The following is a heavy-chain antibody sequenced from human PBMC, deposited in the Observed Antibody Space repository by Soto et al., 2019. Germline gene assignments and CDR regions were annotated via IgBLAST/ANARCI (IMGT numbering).Heavy chain of an antibody. CDR3: AREETAWPLAYGLDV. D-gene: IGHD2-21*02. V-gene: IGHV3-21*01. CDR1: GFSFSTYS. CDR2: IGRRSDI. Sequence: GGSLRLSCAASGFSFSTYSMHWVRQAPGKGLEWVSSIGRRSDIYYADSVKGRFTISRDNAKNSVSLQMNSLRDEDTAVYYCAREETAWPLAYGLDVWGQGTTVTVSS. J-gene: IGHJ6*02.